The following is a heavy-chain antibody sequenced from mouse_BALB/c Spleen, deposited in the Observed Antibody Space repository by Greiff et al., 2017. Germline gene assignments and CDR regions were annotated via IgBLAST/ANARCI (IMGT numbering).Heavy chain of an antibody. V-gene: IGHV1-14*01. CDR3: ARSSYYRYDEGGAMDY. D-gene: IGHD2-14*01. Sequence: QLQESGPELVKPGASVKMSCKASGYTFTSYVMHWVKQKPGQGLEWIGYINPYNDGTKYNEKFKGKATLTSDKSSSTAYMELSSLTSEDSAVFYCARSSYYRYDEGGAMDYWGQGTSVTVSS. CDR1: GYTFTSYV. CDR2: INPYNDGT. J-gene: IGHJ4*01.